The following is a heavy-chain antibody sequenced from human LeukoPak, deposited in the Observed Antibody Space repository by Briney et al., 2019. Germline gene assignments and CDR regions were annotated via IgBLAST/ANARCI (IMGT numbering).Heavy chain of an antibody. J-gene: IGHJ5*02. CDR1: GGSISSYY. Sequence: SETLSLTCTVSGGSISSYYWTWIRQPPGKGLEWIGYIYSSGRTNYNPSLKSQVTMAVDTSKNQFSLKVISVTAADTAVYYCARLSAGFNSSYWFDPWGQGTLVTVSS. CDR3: ARLSAGFNSSYWFDP. CDR2: IYSSGRT. V-gene: IGHV4-4*09. D-gene: IGHD2/OR15-2a*01.